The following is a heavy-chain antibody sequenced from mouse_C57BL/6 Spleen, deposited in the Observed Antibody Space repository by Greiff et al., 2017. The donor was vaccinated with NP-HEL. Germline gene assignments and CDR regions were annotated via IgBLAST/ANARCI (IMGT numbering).Heavy chain of an antibody. CDR3: VRERDYDELFDY. V-gene: IGHV10-3*01. Sequence: EVQRVESGGGLVQPKGSLKLSCAASGFTFNTYAMHWVRQAPGKGLEWVARIRSKSSNYATYYADSVKDRFTISRDDSQSMLYLQMNNLKTEDTAMYYCVRERDYDELFDYWGQGTTLTVSS. CDR2: IRSKSSNYAT. D-gene: IGHD2-4*01. CDR1: GFTFNTYA. J-gene: IGHJ2*01.